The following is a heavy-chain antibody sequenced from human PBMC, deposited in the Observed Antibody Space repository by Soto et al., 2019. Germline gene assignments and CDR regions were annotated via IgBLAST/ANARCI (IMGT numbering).Heavy chain of an antibody. CDR1: GGSISSYY. CDR2: IYYSGST. Sequence: QVQLQESGPGLVKPSETLCLTCTVSGGSISSYYWSWIRQPPGKGLEWIGYIYYSGSTNYNPSLKSRVTISVDTSKNQFSLKLSSVTAADTAVYYCARRWGAAVDYWGQGTLVTVSS. D-gene: IGHD1-26*01. CDR3: ARRWGAAVDY. J-gene: IGHJ4*02. V-gene: IGHV4-59*08.